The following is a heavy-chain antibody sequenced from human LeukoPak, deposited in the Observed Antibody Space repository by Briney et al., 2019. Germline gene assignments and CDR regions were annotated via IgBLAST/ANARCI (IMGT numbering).Heavy chain of an antibody. CDR3: GKTTTGYSSGQKPAWPVDY. CDR2: IFGSGGSA. D-gene: IGHD6-19*01. Sequence: GRSLRLSCEASGFTFGSYAMYWVRQAPGKGLEWVAGIFGSGGSAHYADSAKGRFTISRDNSKNTVYLQINSLRAEDTAVYYCGKTTTGYSSGQKPAWPVDYWGQGTLVTVSS. V-gene: IGHV3-23*01. J-gene: IGHJ4*02. CDR1: GFTFGSYA.